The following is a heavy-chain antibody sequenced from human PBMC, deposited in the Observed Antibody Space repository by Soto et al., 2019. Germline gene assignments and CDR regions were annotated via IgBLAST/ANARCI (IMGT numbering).Heavy chain of an antibody. V-gene: IGHV1-69*13. CDR1: GGTFSSYA. CDR3: ARDRYSYVYGRHYYCYVMDV. D-gene: IGHD5-18*01. CDR2: IIPIFGTA. J-gene: IGHJ6*02. Sequence: SVKVSCKASGGTFSSYAISWVRQAPGQGLEWMGGIIPIFGTANYAQKFQGRVTITADESTSTAYMELSSLRSEDTAVYYCARDRYSYVYGRHYYCYVMDVWSQGTT.